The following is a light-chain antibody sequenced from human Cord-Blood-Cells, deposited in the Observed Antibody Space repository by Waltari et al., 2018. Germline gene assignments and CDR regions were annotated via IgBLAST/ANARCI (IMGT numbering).Light chain of an antibody. J-gene: IGKJ4*01. CDR1: QSVSSY. CDR2: DAS. CDR3: QQRSNWPPLT. V-gene: IGKV3-11*01. Sequence: EIVLTQSPATLSLSPGERATLSCRASQSVSSYLAWYQQKPGQAPRLLIYDASNGATGIPGRFSGSGSGTDFTLTISSLEPEEFAVYYCQQRSNWPPLTFGGGTKVEIK.